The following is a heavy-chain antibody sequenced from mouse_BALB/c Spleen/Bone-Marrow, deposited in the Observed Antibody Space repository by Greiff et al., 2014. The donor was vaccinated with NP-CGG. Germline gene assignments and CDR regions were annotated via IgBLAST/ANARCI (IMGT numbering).Heavy chain of an antibody. V-gene: IGHV14-3*02. Sequence: EVQLVESGAELVKPGASVKLSCTASGFNIKDTYMHWVKQRPEQGLEWIGRIDPANGNTKYDPKFQGKATITADTSSNTAYLQHSSLTSEDTAVYYCANYDYGWYFDVWGAGTTVTVSS. CDR3: ANYDYGWYFDV. D-gene: IGHD2-4*01. CDR1: GFNIKDTY. J-gene: IGHJ1*01. CDR2: IDPANGNT.